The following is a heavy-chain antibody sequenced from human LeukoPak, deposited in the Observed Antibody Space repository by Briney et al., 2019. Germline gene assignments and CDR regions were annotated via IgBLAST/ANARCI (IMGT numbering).Heavy chain of an antibody. J-gene: IGHJ5*02. V-gene: IGHV1-8*03. CDR1: GYTFTSSD. CDR2: VNCDNENT. D-gene: IGHD1-20*01. CDR3: TRGPFLNGNAYNWFDP. Sequence: GASVKVSCKTSGYTFTSSDINWVRHTTGHGPEWMGWVNCDNENTRYARKFQGRVAITRDTSTRTVYLELNNLSSDDTAMYYCTRGPFLNGNAYNWFDPWGQGTLVTVSS.